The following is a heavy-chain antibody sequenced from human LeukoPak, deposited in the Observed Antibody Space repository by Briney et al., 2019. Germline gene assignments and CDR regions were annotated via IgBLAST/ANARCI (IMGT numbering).Heavy chain of an antibody. CDR1: GYTFTSYY. D-gene: IGHD2-2*01. V-gene: IGHV1-46*01. J-gene: IGHJ6*02. CDR3: VVSSTSWTPGRGYYYGMDV. Sequence: ASVKVPCKASGYTFTSYYMHWVRQAPGQGLEWMGIINPSGGSTSYAQKFQGRVTMTRDTSTSTVYMELSSLRSEDTAVYYCVVSSTSWTPGRGYYYGMDVWGQGTTVTVSS. CDR2: INPSGGST.